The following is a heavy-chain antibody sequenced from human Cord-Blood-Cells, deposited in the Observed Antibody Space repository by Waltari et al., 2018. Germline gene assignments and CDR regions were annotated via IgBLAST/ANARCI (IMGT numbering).Heavy chain of an antibody. CDR1: GGTFSSYA. D-gene: IGHD2-15*01. Sequence: QVQLVQSGAEVKKPGSSVKVSCKASGGTFSSYAISWVRQAPGQGLEWMGGIIPIFGTANYAQKFQGRVTITADKATSTAYMELSSLRSEDTAVYDCARDRGVTVVTGDAFDIWGQGTMVTISS. CDR3: ARDRGVTVVTGDAFDI. J-gene: IGHJ3*02. V-gene: IGHV1-69*06. CDR2: IIPIFGTA.